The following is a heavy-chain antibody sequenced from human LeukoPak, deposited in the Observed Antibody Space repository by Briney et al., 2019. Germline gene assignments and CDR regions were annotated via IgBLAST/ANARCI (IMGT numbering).Heavy chain of an antibody. J-gene: IGHJ6*02. Sequence: PGGSLRLSCSASGFTFSTYWMSWVRQAPGKGLEWVANMKRDGSEIYYVDSVKGRFTISRDNAKNSLYLQMNSLRAEDTAVYYCARGDQALRYFDWLPTMRYYYGMDVWGQGTTVTVSS. CDR3: ARGDQALRYFDWLPTMRYYYGMDV. CDR2: MKRDGSEI. V-gene: IGHV3-7*03. CDR1: GFTFSTYW. D-gene: IGHD3-9*01.